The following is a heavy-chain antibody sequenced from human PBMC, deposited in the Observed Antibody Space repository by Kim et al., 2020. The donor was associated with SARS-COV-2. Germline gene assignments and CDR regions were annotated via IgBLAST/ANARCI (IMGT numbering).Heavy chain of an antibody. CDR3: GRRNYGSGSYSFDY. D-gene: IGHD3-10*01. J-gene: IGHJ4*02. V-gene: IGHV5-51*01. CDR1: GYTFTSYW. Sequence: GESLKISCMASGYTFTSYWIGWVRQMPGKRLESVGIIFPGDSDTRYSPSIQGQVTISVDKSINTAFLQWNSLEATDTAMYYCGRRNYGSGSYSFDYWGQGTLVTVSS. CDR2: IFPGDSDT.